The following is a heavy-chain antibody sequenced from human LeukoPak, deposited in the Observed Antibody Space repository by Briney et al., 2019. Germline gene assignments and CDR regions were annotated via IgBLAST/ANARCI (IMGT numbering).Heavy chain of an antibody. J-gene: IGHJ4*02. CDR2: SDPNSGAT. V-gene: IGHV1-2*02. CDR1: GYTFTSYY. CDR3: ARAKPYDNNGYSPELRY. Sequence: GASVKVSCKTSGYTFTSYYIHWLRQAPGQGFEWLGWSDPNSGATKYEHFQGRVTMTWDTSIDTAYMELTRLTSDDTAVYYCARAKPYDNNGYSPELRYWGQGTLVTVSS. D-gene: IGHD3-22*01.